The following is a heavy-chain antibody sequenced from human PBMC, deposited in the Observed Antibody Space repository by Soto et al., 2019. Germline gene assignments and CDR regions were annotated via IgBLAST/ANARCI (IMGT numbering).Heavy chain of an antibody. CDR1: GFTFDDYA. CDR3: VKDESINWYSGHFRH. D-gene: IGHD6-13*01. J-gene: IGHJ1*01. CDR2: INWNSGSI. V-gene: IGHV3-9*01. Sequence: GGSLRLSWAASGFTFDDYAMHWGRQVPGKGLEWVSGINWNSGSIGYADSVKGRFAISRDNAKNSLHLQMNSLRAEDTAFYYCVKDESINWYSGHFRHWGQGTLVTVSS.